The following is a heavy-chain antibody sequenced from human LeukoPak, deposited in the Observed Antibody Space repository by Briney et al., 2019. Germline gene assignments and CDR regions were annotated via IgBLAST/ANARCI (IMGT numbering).Heavy chain of an antibody. J-gene: IGHJ4*02. CDR1: GFTFSSYS. Sequence: PGGSLRLSCAASGFTFSSYSMNWVRQAPGKGLEWVAFIRYDGSNKYYADSVKGRFTISRDNSKNTLYLQMNSLRAEDTAVYYCAKEGQWLGLFDYWGRGTLVTVSS. CDR3: AKEGQWLGLFDY. CDR2: IRYDGSNK. D-gene: IGHD6-19*01. V-gene: IGHV3-30*02.